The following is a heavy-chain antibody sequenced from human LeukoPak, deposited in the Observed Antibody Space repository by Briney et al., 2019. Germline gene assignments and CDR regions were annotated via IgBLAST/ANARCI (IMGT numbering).Heavy chain of an antibody. V-gene: IGHV1-69*05. J-gene: IGHJ6*03. Sequence: SVKVSWKASGGTFSSYAISWVRQAPGQGLEWMGGIIPIFGTANYAQKFQGRVTITTDGSTSTAYMELSSLRSEDTAVYYCARVLEGSSSRGGYYYYMDVWGKGTTVTVSS. CDR1: GGTFSSYA. D-gene: IGHD6-6*01. CDR2: IIPIFGTA. CDR3: ARVLEGSSSRGGYYYYMDV.